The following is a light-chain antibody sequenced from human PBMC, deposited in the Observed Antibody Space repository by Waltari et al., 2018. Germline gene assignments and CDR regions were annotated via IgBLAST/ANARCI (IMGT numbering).Light chain of an antibody. J-gene: IGKJ4*01. CDR3: LQFNSFPLT. Sequence: DIQLTQSPSFLSASVGDRVTITCRASQGISSSLAWYQQKPGMSPKLLIYVASTLQSGVPSRFSGSGSGTEFTLTISSLQHEDFATYYCLQFNSFPLTFGGGTKVEIK. CDR2: VAS. CDR1: QGISSS. V-gene: IGKV1-9*01.